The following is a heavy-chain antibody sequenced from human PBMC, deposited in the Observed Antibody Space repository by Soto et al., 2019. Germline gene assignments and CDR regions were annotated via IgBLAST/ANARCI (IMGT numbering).Heavy chain of an antibody. D-gene: IGHD3-22*01. CDR2: IYYSGST. CDR3: ARQLPTYYYDSSGPLFC. Sequence: SETLSLTCTVSGGSISSSSYYWGWIRQPPGKGLERIGSIYYSGSTYYNPSLKSRVTISVDTSKNQFSLKLSSVTAADTAVYYCARQLPTYYYDSSGPLFCWGQGTQVTVSS. CDR1: GGSISSSSYY. J-gene: IGHJ4*02. V-gene: IGHV4-39*01.